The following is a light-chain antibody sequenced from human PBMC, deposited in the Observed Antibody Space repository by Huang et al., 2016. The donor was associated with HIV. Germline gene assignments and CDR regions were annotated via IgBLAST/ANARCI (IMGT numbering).Light chain of an antibody. J-gene: IGKJ5*01. CDR2: AAS. Sequence: DPVTITCRASHDISNFLVWFQQKPGKAPKSLIYAASTLQSGVSSKFSGGGSGTDFTLTIINLQPEDFATYYCQQCNSYPFTFGQGTRLEIK. CDR1: HDISNF. V-gene: IGKV1-16*02. CDR3: QQCNSYPFT.